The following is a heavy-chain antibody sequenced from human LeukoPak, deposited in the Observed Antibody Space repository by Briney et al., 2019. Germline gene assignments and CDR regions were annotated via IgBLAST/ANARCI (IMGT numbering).Heavy chain of an antibody. CDR2: ISSSSSHI. CDR3: ARDPAHIVATMTRISDY. V-gene: IGHV3-21*01. Sequence: GGSLRLSCAASGFTFSSYAMSWVRQAPGKGLEWVSCISSSSSHIYYADSVKGRFTISRDNAKNSLYLQMNSLRAEDTAVYCCARDPAHIVATMTRISDYWGQGTLVTVSS. J-gene: IGHJ4*02. CDR1: GFTFSSYA. D-gene: IGHD5-12*01.